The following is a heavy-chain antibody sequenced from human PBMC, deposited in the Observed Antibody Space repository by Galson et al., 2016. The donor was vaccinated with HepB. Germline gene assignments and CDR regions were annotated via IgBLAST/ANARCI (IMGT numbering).Heavy chain of an antibody. CDR3: AGGSSTYYYYYYGLDI. CDR1: EFTFSSYS. D-gene: IGHD6-6*01. Sequence: SLRLSCAASEFTFSSYSMNWVRQAPGKGLEWVSSISSSSSAIHYADSVKARFTIARDNAKNSLYLQMNSLRDEDTAVYYCAGGSSTYYYYYYGLDIWGQGTTVTVSS. V-gene: IGHV3-48*02. CDR2: ISSSSSAI. J-gene: IGHJ6*02.